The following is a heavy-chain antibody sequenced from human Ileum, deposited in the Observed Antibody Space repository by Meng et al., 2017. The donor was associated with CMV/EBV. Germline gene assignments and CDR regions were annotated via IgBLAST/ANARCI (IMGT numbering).Heavy chain of an antibody. D-gene: IGHD2-2*01. J-gene: IGHJ4*02. Sequence: FTGYYMHWVRQAPGQGLEWMGWINPNSGGTNYAQKFQGRVTMTRDTSISTAYMELSRLRSDDTAVYYCARESRELNVVVPLLSDYWGQGTLVTVSS. CDR2: INPNSGGT. CDR3: ARESRELNVVVPLLSDY. CDR1: FTGYY. V-gene: IGHV1-2*02.